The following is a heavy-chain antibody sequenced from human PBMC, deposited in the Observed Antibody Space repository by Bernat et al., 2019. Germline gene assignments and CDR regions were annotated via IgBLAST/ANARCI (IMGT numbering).Heavy chain of an antibody. CDR2: IYYSGST. D-gene: IGHD4-17*01. Sequence: QLQLQESGPGLVKPSETLSLTCTVSGGSISSSSYYWGWIRQPPGKGLEWIGSIYYSGSTYYNPSLKSRVTISVDTSKNQFSLKLGSVTAADTAVYYCARNNYGDYRFDYWGQGTLVTVSS. V-gene: IGHV4-39*01. J-gene: IGHJ4*02. CDR1: GGSISSSSYY. CDR3: ARNNYGDYRFDY.